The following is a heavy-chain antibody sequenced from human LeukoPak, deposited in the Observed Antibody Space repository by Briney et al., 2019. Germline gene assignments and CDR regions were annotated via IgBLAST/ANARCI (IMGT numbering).Heavy chain of an antibody. Sequence: QPGRSLRLSCAASGFTFGSHAIHWVRQSPGKGLEWVAVISYDGSNIYYADSVKARFTLSRDNSKNTLYLQMNSLRAEDTAVYYCARDASVEYFDYWGQGTLVTVSS. CDR1: GFTFGSHA. CDR2: ISYDGSNI. V-gene: IGHV3-30-3*01. J-gene: IGHJ4*02. D-gene: IGHD3-3*01. CDR3: ARDASVEYFDY.